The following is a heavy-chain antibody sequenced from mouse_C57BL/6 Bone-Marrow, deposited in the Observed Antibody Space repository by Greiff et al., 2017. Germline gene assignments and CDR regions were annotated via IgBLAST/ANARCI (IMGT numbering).Heavy chain of an antibody. V-gene: IGHV1-69*01. Sequence: VQLQQPGAELVMPGASVKLSCKASGYTFTSYWMHWVKQRPGQGLEWIGEIDPSDSYTNYNQKFKGKSTLTVDKSSSTAYMQLSSLTSAGSAVYYCARRGMWVVGYWGQGATLPVSS. D-gene: IGHD1-1*01. CDR1: GYTFTSYW. J-gene: IGHJ2*01. CDR2: IDPSDSYT. CDR3: ARRGMWVVGY.